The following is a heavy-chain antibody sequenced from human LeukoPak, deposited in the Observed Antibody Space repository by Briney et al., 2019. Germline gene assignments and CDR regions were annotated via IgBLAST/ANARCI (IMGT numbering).Heavy chain of an antibody. CDR1: GGSISSYY. D-gene: IGHD1-26*01. CDR3: SRSSILLGATD. J-gene: IGHJ4*02. Sequence: SETLSLTCTVSGGSISSYYWSWIRQPPGKGLEWVGYIYYNGSTNYNPSLKSRGTISVDTSKNQFSLTLSSVTAADPAVYYCSRSSILLGATDWRQGPLVTVSS. CDR2: IYYNGST. V-gene: IGHV4-59*01.